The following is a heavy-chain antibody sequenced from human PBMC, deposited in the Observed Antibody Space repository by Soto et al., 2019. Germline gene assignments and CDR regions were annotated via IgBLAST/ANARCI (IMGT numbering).Heavy chain of an antibody. D-gene: IGHD2-2*01. CDR3: AREWCSSTSCYGVDY. CDR1: GGTFSSYT. J-gene: IGHJ4*02. Sequence: SVKVSCKASGGTFSSYTISWVRQAPGQGLEWMGRIIPILGIANYAQKFQGRVTITADKSTSTAYMELSSLRSEDTAVYYCAREWCSSTSCYGVDYWGQGTLVTVSS. CDR2: IIPILGIA. V-gene: IGHV1-69*04.